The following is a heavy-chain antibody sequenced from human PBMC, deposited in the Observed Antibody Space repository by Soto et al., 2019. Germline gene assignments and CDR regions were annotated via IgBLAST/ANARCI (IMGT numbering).Heavy chain of an antibody. CDR2: IIPIFGTA. CDR1: GGTFSSYA. CDR3: ARGRGFVVVTAMSQFDP. Sequence: KVSCKASGGTFSSYAISWVRQAPGQGLEWMGGIIPIFGTANYAQKFQGRVTITADESTSTAYMELSSLRPEDTAVYYCARGRGFVVVTAMSQFDPWGQGTLVTVSS. V-gene: IGHV1-69*01. D-gene: IGHD2-21*02. J-gene: IGHJ5*02.